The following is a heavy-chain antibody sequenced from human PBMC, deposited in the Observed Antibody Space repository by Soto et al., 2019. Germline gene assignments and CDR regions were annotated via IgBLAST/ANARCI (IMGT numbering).Heavy chain of an antibody. V-gene: IGHV3-73*01. CDR3: TRITPQYYYDSSGSARAFDI. CDR2: IRSKANSYAT. CDR1: GFTFSGSA. J-gene: IGHJ3*02. Sequence: PGRSLRLSCAASGFTFSGSAMHWVRQASGKGLEWVGRIRSKANSYATAYAASVKGRFTISRDDSKNTAYLQMNSLKTEDTAVYYCTRITPQYYYDSSGSARAFDIWGQGTMVTVSS. D-gene: IGHD3-22*01.